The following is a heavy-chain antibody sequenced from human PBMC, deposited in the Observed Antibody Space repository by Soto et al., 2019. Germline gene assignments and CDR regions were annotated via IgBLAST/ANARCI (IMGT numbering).Heavy chain of an antibody. Sequence: QVQLVESGGGVVQPGRSLRLSCAASGFTFSSYGMHWVRQAPGKGLEWVAVIWYDGSNKYYADSVKGRFTISRDNSKNTLYLQMNSLRAEDTAVYYCARDRWRITMVRGVRGLLYGMDVWGQGTTVTVSS. J-gene: IGHJ6*02. D-gene: IGHD3-10*01. CDR1: GFTFSSYG. CDR3: ARDRWRITMVRGVRGLLYGMDV. V-gene: IGHV3-33*01. CDR2: IWYDGSNK.